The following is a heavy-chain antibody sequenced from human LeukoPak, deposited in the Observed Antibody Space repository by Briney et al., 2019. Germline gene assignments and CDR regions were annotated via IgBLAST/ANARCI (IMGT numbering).Heavy chain of an antibody. V-gene: IGHV3-30*18. CDR2: ISSDEGNK. CDR1: GFTFNTYS. CDR3: AKAAVCRYYVCYLDV. J-gene: IGHJ6*03. Sequence: GGSLRLSCVASGFTFNTYSMHWVRPAPGKGLEGVAVISSDEGNKYYVAAVKGRFTISRDNSKNTLYLQMNSLRAEDTAMYYCAKAAVCRYYVCYLDVWGKGTTVTVSS. D-gene: IGHD2-15*01.